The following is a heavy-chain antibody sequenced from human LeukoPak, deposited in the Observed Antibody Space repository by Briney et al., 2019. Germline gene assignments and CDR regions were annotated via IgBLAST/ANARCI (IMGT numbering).Heavy chain of an antibody. V-gene: IGHV3-30-3*01. CDR2: ISYDGSNK. CDR1: GFTFSSYA. J-gene: IGHJ4*02. CDR3: ARGGSSSSWYYYSDY. Sequence: GGSLRLSCAASGFTFSSYAMHWVRQAPGKGLEWVAVISYDGSNKYYADSVKGRFTISRDNSKNTLYLQINSLRAEDTAVYYCARGGSSSSWYYYSDYWGQGTLVTVSS. D-gene: IGHD6-13*01.